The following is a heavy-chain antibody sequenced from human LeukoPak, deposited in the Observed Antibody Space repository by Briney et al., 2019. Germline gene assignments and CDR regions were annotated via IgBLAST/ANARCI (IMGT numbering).Heavy chain of an antibody. CDR2: INHSGST. V-gene: IGHV4-34*01. J-gene: IGHJ3*02. Sequence: SETLSLTCAVYGGSFSGYYWSWIRQPPGKGLEWIGEINHSGSTNYNPSLKSRVTLSVDTSKNQFSLKLSSVTAADTAVYYCARVGQLVRVRYSSRQWHAFDIWGQGTMVTVSS. CDR3: ARVGQLVRVRYSSRQWHAFDI. D-gene: IGHD6-13*01. CDR1: GGSFSGYY.